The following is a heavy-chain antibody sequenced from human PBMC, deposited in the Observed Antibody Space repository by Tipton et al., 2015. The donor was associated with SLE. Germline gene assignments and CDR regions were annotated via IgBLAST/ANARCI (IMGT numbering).Heavy chain of an antibody. Sequence: TLSLTCTVSGGSISSSSYYWSWIRQPPGKGLEWIGYIYTSGSTNYNPSLKSRVTISVDTSKNQFSLNMTSVTAADTAVYYCARGDFYYYHYMDVWGNGTTVTVSS. J-gene: IGHJ6*03. CDR1: GGSISSSSYY. CDR2: IYTSGST. CDR3: ARGDFYYYHYMDV. V-gene: IGHV4-61*01.